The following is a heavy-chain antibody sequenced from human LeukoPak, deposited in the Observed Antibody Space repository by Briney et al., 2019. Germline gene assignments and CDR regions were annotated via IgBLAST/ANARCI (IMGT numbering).Heavy chain of an antibody. Sequence: ASVKVSCKASGYTITGYYMHWVRQAPGQGLEWMGWINPNSGGTNYAQKFQGRVTMTRDTSISTAYMELSRLRSDDTAVYYCARGHCSTTSCPYYWYMDVWGGGTTVTVSS. J-gene: IGHJ6*03. V-gene: IGHV1-2*02. CDR1: GYTITGYY. CDR2: INPNSGGT. D-gene: IGHD2-2*01. CDR3: ARGHCSTTSCPYYWYMDV.